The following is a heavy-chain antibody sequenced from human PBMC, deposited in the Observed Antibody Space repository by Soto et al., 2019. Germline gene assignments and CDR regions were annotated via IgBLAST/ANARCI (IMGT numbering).Heavy chain of an antibody. Sequence: SETLSLTCTVSGGSISSSSYYWGWFRQPPGKGLEWIGSIYYSGSTYYNPSLKSRVTISVDTSKNQFSLKLSSVTAADTAVYYCASSGWWYFEYWGQGTLVTVSS. J-gene: IGHJ4*02. V-gene: IGHV4-39*01. CDR1: GGSISSSSYY. CDR2: IYYSGST. CDR3: ASSGWWYFEY. D-gene: IGHD6-19*01.